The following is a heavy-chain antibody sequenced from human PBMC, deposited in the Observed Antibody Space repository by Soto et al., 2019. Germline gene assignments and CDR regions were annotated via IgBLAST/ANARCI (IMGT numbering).Heavy chain of an antibody. D-gene: IGHD6-13*01. CDR1: GFTFSDYY. Sequence: QVQLVESGGGLVKPGGSLRLSCAVSGFTFSDYYMTWIRQAPGKGLEWISYISGSSTYTLYADSVKGRFTISRDTAKSSVFLQMNSLRAKDTAVYYCGRVAASGYYFDYWGQGSLVTVSS. V-gene: IGHV3-11*06. J-gene: IGHJ4*02. CDR2: ISGSSTYT. CDR3: GRVAASGYYFDY.